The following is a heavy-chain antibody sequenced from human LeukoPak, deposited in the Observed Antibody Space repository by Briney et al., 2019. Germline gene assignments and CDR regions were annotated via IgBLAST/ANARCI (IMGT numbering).Heavy chain of an antibody. CDR3: ARDVEGALDF. V-gene: IGHV3-7*01. CDR2: IRGDAGDK. D-gene: IGHD3-3*01. J-gene: IGHJ4*02. CDR1: GFTLSRYW. Sequence: GGSLRLSCAATGFTLSRYWMARVRQAPRKRLGWVANIRGDAGDKGYADSVKGRFTISRDNGKNSLYLQMNSLTDEDTAVYYCARDVEGALDFWGQGTMLIVCS.